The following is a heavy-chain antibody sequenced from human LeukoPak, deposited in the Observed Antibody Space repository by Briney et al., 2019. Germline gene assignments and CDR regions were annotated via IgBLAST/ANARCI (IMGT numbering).Heavy chain of an antibody. Sequence: GASVKVSCKASGYTFTSYGISWVRQAPGQGLEWMGWISAYNGNTNYAQKLQGRVTMTTDTSTSTAYMELRSLRSDGTAVYYCARDNARITMVRGVPFDYWGQGTLVTVSS. V-gene: IGHV1-18*01. CDR2: ISAYNGNT. D-gene: IGHD3-10*01. J-gene: IGHJ4*02. CDR3: ARDNARITMVRGVPFDY. CDR1: GYTFTSYG.